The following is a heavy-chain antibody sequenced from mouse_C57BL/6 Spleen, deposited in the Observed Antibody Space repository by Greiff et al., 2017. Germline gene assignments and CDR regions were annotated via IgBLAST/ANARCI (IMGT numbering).Heavy chain of an antibody. J-gene: IGHJ3*01. CDR2: IDPSDSYT. V-gene: IGHV1-50*01. D-gene: IGHD1-1*01. CDR1: GYTFTSYW. Sequence: QVQLQQPGAELVKPGASVKLSCKASGYTFTSYWMQWVKQRPGQGLEWIGEIDPSDSYTNYNQKFKGKATLTVDTSSSTAYMQLSSLTSEDSAVYYCARGIPTYCSSPWFAYWGQGTLGTVSA. CDR3: ARGIPTYCSSPWFAY.